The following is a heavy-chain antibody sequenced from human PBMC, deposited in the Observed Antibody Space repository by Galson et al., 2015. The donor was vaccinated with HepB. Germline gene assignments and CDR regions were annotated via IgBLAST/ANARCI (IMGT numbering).Heavy chain of an antibody. J-gene: IGHJ4*02. V-gene: IGHV3-15*07. CDR2: IKSKTGGGTT. D-gene: IGHD4-17*01. Sequence: SLRLSCAASGFTFSNAGMNWVRQAPGKGLEWVGRIKSKTGGGTTDYAAPVKGRFTISRDASKNTLYLQMNSLKTEDTAVYYCTTDGDYGDYSFDYWGQGTLVTVSS. CDR3: TTDGDYGDYSFDY. CDR1: GFTFSNAG.